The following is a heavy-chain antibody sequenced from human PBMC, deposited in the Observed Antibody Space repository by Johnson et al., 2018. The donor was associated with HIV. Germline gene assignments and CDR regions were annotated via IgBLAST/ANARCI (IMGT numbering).Heavy chain of an antibody. V-gene: IGHV3-7*01. Sequence: VQLVESGGGLVQPGGSLRLSCAASGFTFSSYWMSWVRQTPGKGLEWVANIKQDGSEKYYVDSVKGRFTISRDNAKNSLYLQMNSLNAEDPAVYYCAREGRTGPDTFDIWGQGTMLTVSS. CDR3: AREGRTGPDTFDI. J-gene: IGHJ3*02. CDR1: GFTFSSYW. CDR2: IKQDGSEK.